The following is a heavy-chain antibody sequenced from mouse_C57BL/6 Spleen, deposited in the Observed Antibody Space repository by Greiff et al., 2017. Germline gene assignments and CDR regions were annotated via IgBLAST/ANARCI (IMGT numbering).Heavy chain of an antibody. CDR1: GYTFTSYW. V-gene: IGHV1-74*01. CDR3: AIWSKYVGDAWFAY. J-gene: IGHJ3*01. CDR2: IHPSDSDT. Sequence: QVQLQQPGAELVKPGASVKVSCKASGYTFTSYWMHWVKQRPGQGLEWIGRIHPSDSDTNYNQKFKGKATLTVDKSSSTAYMQLSSLTSEDSAVXFCAIWSKYVGDAWFAYWGQGALGTVSA. D-gene: IGHD2-5*01.